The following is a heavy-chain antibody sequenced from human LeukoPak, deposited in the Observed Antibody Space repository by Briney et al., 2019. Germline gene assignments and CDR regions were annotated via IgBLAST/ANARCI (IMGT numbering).Heavy chain of an antibody. D-gene: IGHD6-6*01. CDR3: ARDQDSSSSATGHYYYYGMDV. J-gene: IGHJ6*02. Sequence: SETLSLTCTVSGGSVSSGSYYWSWTRQPPGKGLEWIGYIYYSGSTNYNPSLKSRVTISVDTSKNQFSLKLSSVTAADTAVYYCARDQDSSSSATGHYYYYGMDVWGQGTTVTVSS. V-gene: IGHV4-61*01. CDR2: IYYSGST. CDR1: GGSVSSGSYY.